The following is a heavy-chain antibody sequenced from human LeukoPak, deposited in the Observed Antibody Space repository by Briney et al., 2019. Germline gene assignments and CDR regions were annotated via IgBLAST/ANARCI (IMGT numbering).Heavy chain of an antibody. Sequence: PSETLSLTCTVSGGSISSSSYYGGWIRQPPGKGLEWIGSIYYSGSTYYNPSLKSRVTISVDTSKNQFSLKLSSVTAADTAVYYCARVGYSSSWYPPPLFDYWGQGTLVTVSS. CDR2: IYYSGST. J-gene: IGHJ4*02. D-gene: IGHD6-13*01. CDR1: GGSISSSSYY. V-gene: IGHV4-39*07. CDR3: ARVGYSSSWYPPPLFDY.